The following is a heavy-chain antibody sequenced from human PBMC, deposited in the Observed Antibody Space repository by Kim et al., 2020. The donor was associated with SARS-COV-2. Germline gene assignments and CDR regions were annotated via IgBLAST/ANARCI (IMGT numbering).Heavy chain of an antibody. Sequence: GGSLRLSYAASGFTFSIHWMYWVRQVPGKGLVWVSRISGDGNGISYADSVKGRFTISRDNAKNTLYLQMNSLRVEDTAVYHCATSRPAGGKTDYWGQGTLVTVSS. D-gene: IGHD2-15*01. V-gene: IGHV3-74*01. CDR1: GFTFSIHW. J-gene: IGHJ4*02. CDR3: ATSRPAGGKTDY. CDR2: ISGDGNGI.